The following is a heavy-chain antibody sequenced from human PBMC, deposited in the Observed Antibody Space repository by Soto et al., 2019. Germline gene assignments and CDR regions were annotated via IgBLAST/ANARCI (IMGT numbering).Heavy chain of an antibody. V-gene: IGHV4-39*01. D-gene: IGHD3-3*01. CDR2: IYYSGST. CDR1: GGSISSSSYY. CDR3: QRLHTWSGLNYGMDV. Sequence: QLQLQESGPGLVKPSETLSLTCTVSGGSISSSSYYWGWIRQPPGKGLEWIGSIYYSGSTYYNPSLKSRVAISVDTSKNQFSLKLSSVTAAVTAVYYCQRLHTWSGLNYGMDVWGQGTTVTVSS. J-gene: IGHJ6*02.